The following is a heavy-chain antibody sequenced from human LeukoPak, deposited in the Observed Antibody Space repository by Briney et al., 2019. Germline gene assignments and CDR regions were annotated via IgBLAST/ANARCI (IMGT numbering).Heavy chain of an antibody. V-gene: IGHV4-34*01. D-gene: IGHD3-10*01. CDR2: INHSGST. J-gene: IGHJ6*03. CDR3: ARVFDSGSQAYFHYMDV. Sequence: SETLSLTCAVYGGSFSDYYWSWIRQPPGKGLEWIGEINHSGSTNYNPSLKSRVTMSVDTSKNQFSLKVSSVTAADTAVYYCARVFDSGSQAYFHYMDVWGKGTTVTISS. CDR1: GGSFSDYY.